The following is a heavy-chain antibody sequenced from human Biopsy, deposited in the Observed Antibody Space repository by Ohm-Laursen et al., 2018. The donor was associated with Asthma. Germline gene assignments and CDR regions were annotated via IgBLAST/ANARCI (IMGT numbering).Heavy chain of an antibody. V-gene: IGHV4-34*01. Sequence: PLETLSLTCYVYPGSFSGFFWTWIRQSPGKGLEWIGETNERGVTNNNPSLKSRVIISIDTYWNRVSLKLTSVTAADTAVYYCARGPELDVWGQGTTVTVSS. CDR2: TNERGVT. CDR3: ARGPELDV. CDR1: PGSFSGFF. J-gene: IGHJ6*02.